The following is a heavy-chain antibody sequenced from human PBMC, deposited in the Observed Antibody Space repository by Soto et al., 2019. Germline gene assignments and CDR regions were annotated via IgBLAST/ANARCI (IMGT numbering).Heavy chain of an antibody. CDR3: ARESEDLTSNFDY. V-gene: IGHV3-21*01. CDR1: GFTFTRYS. J-gene: IGHJ4*02. CDR2: ISSTTNYI. Sequence: GSLRLSCAASGFTFTRYSMNWVRQAPGKGLEWVSSISSTTNYIYYADSMKGRFTVSRDNAKNSVYLEMNSLSAEDTAVYYCARESEDLTSNFDYWGQGTLVTV.